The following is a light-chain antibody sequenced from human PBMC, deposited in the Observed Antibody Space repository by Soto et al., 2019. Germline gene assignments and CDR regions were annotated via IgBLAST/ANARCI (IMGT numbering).Light chain of an antibody. J-gene: IGKJ1*01. CDR2: GAS. V-gene: IGKV3-20*01. CDR1: QSVSSDS. Sequence: EIVLTQSPGTLSLSPGERATLSCRASQSVSSDSLAWYQQKPGQAPRLLIYGASSRATDIPDRFSGRGSGTDFTLTVGSLEPEDFAVYYCQQYGSSPQTFGQGTKVEIK. CDR3: QQYGSSPQT.